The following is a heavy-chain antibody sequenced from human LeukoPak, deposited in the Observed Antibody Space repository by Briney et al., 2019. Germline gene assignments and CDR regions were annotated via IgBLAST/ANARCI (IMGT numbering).Heavy chain of an antibody. CDR3: ARGPDFYESSGYYPI. V-gene: IGHV4-34*01. J-gene: IGHJ4*02. CDR2: INHSGST. Sequence: SETLSLTCAVYGGSFRNYYWSWIRQPPGKGLEWIGEINHSGSTKYNPSLKSRVTISVDRSKNQFSLKLSSVTAADTAVYYCARGPDFYESSGYYPIWGQGTLVTVSS. D-gene: IGHD3-22*01. CDR1: GGSFRNYY.